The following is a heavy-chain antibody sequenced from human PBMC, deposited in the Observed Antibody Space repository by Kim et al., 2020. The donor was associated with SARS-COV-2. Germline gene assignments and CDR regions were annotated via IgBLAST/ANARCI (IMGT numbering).Heavy chain of an antibody. CDR2: INHSGST. J-gene: IGHJ5*02. CDR3: ARGPGSSSRGGQWFDP. V-gene: IGHV4-34*01. CDR1: GGSFSGYY. D-gene: IGHD6-6*01. Sequence: SETLSLTCAVYGGSFSGYYWSWIRQPPGKGLEWIGEINHSGSTNYNPSLKSRVTISVDTSKNQFSLKLSSVTAADTAVYYCARGPGSSSRGGQWFDPWG.